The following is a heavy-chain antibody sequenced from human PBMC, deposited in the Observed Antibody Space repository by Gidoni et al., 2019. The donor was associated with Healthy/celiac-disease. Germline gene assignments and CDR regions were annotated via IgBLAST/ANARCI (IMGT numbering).Heavy chain of an antibody. CDR1: GFTFSSYA. CDR3: ARGHGDYVVRNLGPLHLDLDV. D-gene: IGHD4-17*01. J-gene: IGHJ6*02. V-gene: IGHV3-30-3*01. Sequence: QVQLVESGGGVVQPGRSLRLPCAASGFTFSSYAIHWVRQAPGKGLEWMAVISYDGSNKYYADSVKGLFTISRDNSKNTLYLQMNSLRAEDTAVYYCARGHGDYVVRNLGPLHLDLDVWGQGTTVTVSS. CDR2: ISYDGSNK.